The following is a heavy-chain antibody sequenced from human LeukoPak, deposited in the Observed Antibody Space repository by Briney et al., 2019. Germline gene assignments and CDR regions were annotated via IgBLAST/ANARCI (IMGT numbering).Heavy chain of an antibody. J-gene: IGHJ4*02. D-gene: IGHD2-2*01. V-gene: IGHV1-69*04. Sequence: ASVKVSCKASGGTFSSYTISWVRQAPGQGLEWMGRIIPIRGIANYAQKFQGRVTITADKSTSTAYMELSSLRSEDTAVYYCAREGVVPASVYYFDYWGQGTLVTVSS. CDR3: AREGVVPASVYYFDY. CDR2: IIPIRGIA. CDR1: GGTFSSYT.